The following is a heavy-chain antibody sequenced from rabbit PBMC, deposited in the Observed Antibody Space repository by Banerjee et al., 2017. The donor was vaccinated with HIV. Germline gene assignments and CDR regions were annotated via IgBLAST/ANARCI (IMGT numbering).Heavy chain of an antibody. CDR3: ARNAGYGGYGGVGNNL. V-gene: IGHV1S40*01. CDR2: IYAGSGST. J-gene: IGHJ4*01. Sequence: QSLEESGGDLVKPGASLTLTCTASGFSFSSSQWICWVRQAPGKGLEWIACIYAGSGSTYYASWAKGRFTISKTSSTTVTLQMTSLTAADTATYFCARNAGYGGYGGVGNNLWGQGTLVTVS. D-gene: IGHD7-1*01. CDR1: GFSFSSSQW.